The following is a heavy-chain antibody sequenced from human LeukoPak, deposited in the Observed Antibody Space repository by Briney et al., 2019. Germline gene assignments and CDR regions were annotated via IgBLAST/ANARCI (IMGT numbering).Heavy chain of an antibody. CDR2: ISYDGSNK. V-gene: IGHV3-30-3*01. Sequence: GGSLRLSCAASGFTFSSYAMHWVRQAPGKGLEWVAVISYDGSNKYYADSVKGRFTISRDNSKNTLYLQMNSLRAEDTAVYYCARDEGYCSSTSCYTGSGSPLGLDYWGQGTLVTVSS. D-gene: IGHD2-2*02. CDR3: ARDEGYCSSTSCYTGSGSPLGLDY. J-gene: IGHJ4*02. CDR1: GFTFSSYA.